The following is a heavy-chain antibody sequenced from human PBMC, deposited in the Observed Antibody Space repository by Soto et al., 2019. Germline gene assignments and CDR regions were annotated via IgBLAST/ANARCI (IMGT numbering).Heavy chain of an antibody. CDR2: FDPEDGKT. Sequence: ASVKVSRKGSGQSHTEFFMHWVRQAPGKGLEWMGGFDPEDGKTIYAKKFQGRVTMTEDTSTDTAYMELSSLRSEDTAGYYCANQLVLGYYDYWGQGTLVTVSS. V-gene: IGHV1-24*01. CDR3: ANQLVLGYYDY. D-gene: IGHD6-13*01. J-gene: IGHJ4*02. CDR1: GQSHTEFF.